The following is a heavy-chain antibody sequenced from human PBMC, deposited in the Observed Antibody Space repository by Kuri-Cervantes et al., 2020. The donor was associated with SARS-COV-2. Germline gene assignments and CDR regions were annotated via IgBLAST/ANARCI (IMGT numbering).Heavy chain of an antibody. CDR1: GFTFSSYW. J-gene: IGHJ5*02. Sequence: GGSLRLSCAASGFTFSSYWMHWVRQAPGKGLVWVSRINSDGSSTSYADSVKGRFTISRDNAKNTLYLQMSSLRAEDTAVYYCATNYAPGYSYGTSWGQGTLVTVSS. D-gene: IGHD5-18*01. V-gene: IGHV3-74*01. CDR2: INSDGSST. CDR3: ATNYAPGYSYGTS.